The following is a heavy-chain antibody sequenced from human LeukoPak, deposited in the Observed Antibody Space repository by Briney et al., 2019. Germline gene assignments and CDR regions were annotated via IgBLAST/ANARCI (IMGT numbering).Heavy chain of an antibody. CDR3: ARKTDHQTGGDY. Sequence: QPGGSLGLSCAVSGFTFSTYAMNWVRQAPGKGLEWVSVISGSGGSTYYADSVKGRFTISRDNSKNTLYLQMNSLTVEDTAVYYCARKTDHQTGGDYWGQGTLVTVSS. V-gene: IGHV3-23*01. CDR1: GFTFSTYA. J-gene: IGHJ4*02. CDR2: ISGSGGST. D-gene: IGHD1-1*01.